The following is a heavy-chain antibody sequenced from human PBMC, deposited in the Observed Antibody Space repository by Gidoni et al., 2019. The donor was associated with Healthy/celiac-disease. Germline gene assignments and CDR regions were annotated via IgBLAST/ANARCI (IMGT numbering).Heavy chain of an antibody. J-gene: IGHJ6*02. CDR1: GFTFSDHY. Sequence: EVQLVESGGGLVQPGGSLRLSCAAAGFTFSDHYMDWVRQAPGKGLEWVGRTRHKANSSTTEYAASVKGRFTISRDDSKNSLYLQMNSLKTEDTAVYYCASGLRRVYGMDVWGQGTTVTVSS. D-gene: IGHD2-15*01. CDR2: TRHKANSSTT. CDR3: ASGLRRVYGMDV. V-gene: IGHV3-72*01.